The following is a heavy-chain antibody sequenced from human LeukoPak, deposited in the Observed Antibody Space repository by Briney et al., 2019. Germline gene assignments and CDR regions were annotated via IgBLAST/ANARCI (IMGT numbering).Heavy chain of an antibody. CDR3: AKDMLKWLVRGDAFDI. CDR1: GFTFSSYA. CDR2: ISGSGGST. J-gene: IGHJ3*02. V-gene: IGHV3-23*01. D-gene: IGHD6-19*01. Sequence: GGSLRLSCAASGFTFSSYAMGWVRQAPGKGLEWVSAISGSGGSTYYADSVKGRFTISRDNSKNTLYLQMNSLRAEDTAVYYCAKDMLKWLVRGDAFDIWGQGTMVTVSS.